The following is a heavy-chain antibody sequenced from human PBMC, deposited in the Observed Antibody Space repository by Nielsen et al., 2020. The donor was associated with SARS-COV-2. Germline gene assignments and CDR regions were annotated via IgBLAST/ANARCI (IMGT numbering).Heavy chain of an antibody. V-gene: IGHV3-7*01. CDR1: GFTFSSYW. CDR3: ARALRGSGSYYADY. Sequence: GGSLRLSCAASGFTFSSYWMSWVRQAPGKGLEWVANIKQDGSEKYYVDSVKGRFTISRDNAKNSLYLQMNSLRAEDTAVYYYARALRGSGSYYADYWGQGTLVTVSS. J-gene: IGHJ4*02. CDR2: IKQDGSEK. D-gene: IGHD1-26*01.